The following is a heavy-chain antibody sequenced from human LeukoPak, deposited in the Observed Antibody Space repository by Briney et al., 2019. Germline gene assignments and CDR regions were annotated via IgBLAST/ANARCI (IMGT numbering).Heavy chain of an antibody. CDR3: ASGPYCSGGSCYSDFGF. CDR1: GGSISSYY. J-gene: IGHJ4*02. CDR2: IYTSGST. D-gene: IGHD2-15*01. Sequence: SETLSLTCTVSGGSISSYYWSWIRQPAGKGLERIGRIYTSGSTNYNPSLKSRVTMSVDTSKNQFSLKLSSVTAADTAVYYCASGPYCSGGSCYSDFGFRGQGTLVTVSS. V-gene: IGHV4-4*07.